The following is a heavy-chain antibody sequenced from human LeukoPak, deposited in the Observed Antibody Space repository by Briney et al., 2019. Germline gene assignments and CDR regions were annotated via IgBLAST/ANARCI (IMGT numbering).Heavy chain of an antibody. D-gene: IGHD5-12*01. Sequence: GGSLRLSCVASGFSFNNYAMNWVRQAPGKGLEWVSLIIGSSGSTFSADSVKGRFTISRDKSKNTLYRQMNSLRAEDTAVYYCAKGAYDYIEIAYFDYWGQGSLVTVSS. V-gene: IGHV3-23*01. J-gene: IGHJ4*02. CDR3: AKGAYDYIEIAYFDY. CDR2: IIGSSGST. CDR1: GFSFNNYA.